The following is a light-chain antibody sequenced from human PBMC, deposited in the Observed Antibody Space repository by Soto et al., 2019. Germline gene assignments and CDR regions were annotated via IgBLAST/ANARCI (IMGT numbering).Light chain of an antibody. CDR3: QQYRSLIT. J-gene: IGKJ5*01. CDR2: GAS. Sequence: IVMNQSPATLSVSPGERATSSFRASQSVSSNLAWYQQKPGQAPRLLIYGASSRATDIPDRFSGSGSGTDFTLTISRLEPEDFAVYYCQQYRSLITFAQGTRLEIK. CDR1: QSVSSN. V-gene: IGKV3D-15*01.